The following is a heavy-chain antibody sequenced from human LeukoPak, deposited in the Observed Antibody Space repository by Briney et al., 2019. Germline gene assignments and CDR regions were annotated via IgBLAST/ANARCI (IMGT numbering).Heavy chain of an antibody. CDR1: GCMFTTYY. CDR3: ARAADSSSTLSSLLY. J-gene: IGHJ4*02. CDR2: INPSAGST. V-gene: IGHV1-46*01. Sequence: ASVKVSCKASGCMFTTYYMHWVRQAPGQGLEWMGIINPSAGSTTYAQKFQGRVTMTRDTSTSTVYMELSSLRSEDTAVYYCARAADSSSTLSSLLYWGQGTLVTVSS. D-gene: IGHD3-22*01.